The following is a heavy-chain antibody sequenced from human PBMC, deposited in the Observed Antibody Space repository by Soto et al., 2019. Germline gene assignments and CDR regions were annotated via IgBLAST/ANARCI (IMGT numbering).Heavy chain of an antibody. CDR2: IYYSGST. J-gene: IGHJ5*02. CDR3: TNSNWFDP. D-gene: IGHD3-10*01. CDR1: GGSISSSRYY. Sequence: QLQLQESGPGLVKPSETLSLTCTVSGGSISSSRYYWGWIRQPPGKGLEWIGRIYYSGSTYYIPSLESRVTISVDTSNNQFSLKLSSVTAADTAVYYCTNSNWFDPWGQGTLVTVSS. V-gene: IGHV4-39*01.